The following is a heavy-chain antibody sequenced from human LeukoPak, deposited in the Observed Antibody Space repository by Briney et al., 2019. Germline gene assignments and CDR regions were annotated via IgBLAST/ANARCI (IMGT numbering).Heavy chain of an antibody. CDR1: GYGFTSYW. Sequence: GGSLKISCKGSGYGFTSYWIGWVRQMPGKGLEWMGIIYPGDSDTRYSPSFQGQVTISADKSISTAYLQWSSLKASDTAMYYCARLVTMVRGVREYYYYGMDVWGKGTTVTVSS. J-gene: IGHJ6*04. CDR3: ARLVTMVRGVREYYYYGMDV. CDR2: IYPGDSDT. V-gene: IGHV5-51*01. D-gene: IGHD3-10*01.